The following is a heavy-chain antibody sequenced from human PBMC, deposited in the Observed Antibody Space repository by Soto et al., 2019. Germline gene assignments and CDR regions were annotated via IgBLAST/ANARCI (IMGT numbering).Heavy chain of an antibody. D-gene: IGHD4-4*01. J-gene: IGHJ6*02. CDR3: VKPPVITASYYYYDMDV. CDR2: ISGSGIST. V-gene: IGHV3-23*01. Sequence: GGSLRLSCAASGFTFSTYPMSWVRQAPGKGLEWVSGISGSGISTYYTDSVKGRFTISRDNSKNTVFLQMNSLRDEDTAVYYCVKPPVITASYYYYDMDVWGQGTTVTVS. CDR1: GFTFSTYP.